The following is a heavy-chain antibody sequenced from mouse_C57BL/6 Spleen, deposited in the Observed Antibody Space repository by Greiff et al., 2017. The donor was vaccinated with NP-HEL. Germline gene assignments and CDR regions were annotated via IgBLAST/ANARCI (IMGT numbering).Heavy chain of an antibody. J-gene: IGHJ4*01. V-gene: IGHV1-59*01. CDR1: GYTFTSYW. CDR3: ARSSHAMDY. D-gene: IGHD1-3*01. Sequence: QVQLQQPGAELVRPGTSVKLSCKASGYTFTSYWMHWVKQRPGQGLEWIGVIDPSDSYTNYNQKFKGKATLTVDTSSSTAYMQPSSLTSEDSAVYYCARSSHAMDYWGQGTSVTVSS. CDR2: IDPSDSYT.